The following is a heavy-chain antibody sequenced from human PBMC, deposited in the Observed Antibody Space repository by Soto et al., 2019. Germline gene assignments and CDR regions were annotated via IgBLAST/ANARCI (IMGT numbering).Heavy chain of an antibody. D-gene: IGHD1-26*01. CDR1: GFTFSSYW. Sequence: LGGSLRLSCAASGFTFSSYWMSWVRQAPGKGLEWVANIKPDGSDKKYVDSVKGRFTISRDNAKNSIYLQMTSLRAEDTALYHCASYSGSYAFEEWGQGTMVTVSS. V-gene: IGHV3-7*01. CDR3: ASYSGSYAFEE. CDR2: IKPDGSDK. J-gene: IGHJ3*01.